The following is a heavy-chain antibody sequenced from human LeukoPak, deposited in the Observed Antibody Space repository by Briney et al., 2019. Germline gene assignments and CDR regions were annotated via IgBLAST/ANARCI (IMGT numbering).Heavy chain of an antibody. J-gene: IGHJ4*02. CDR1: GFTFSSYG. D-gene: IGHD2-21*02. V-gene: IGHV3-33*08. Sequence: GRSLRLSCAASGFTFSSYGMHWVRQAPGKGLEWVAVIWYGGSNKYYADSVKGRFTISRDNSKNTLYLQMNSLRAEDTAVYYCARARGVVVTAPLFDYWGQGTLVTVSS. CDR3: ARARGVVVTAPLFDY. CDR2: IWYGGSNK.